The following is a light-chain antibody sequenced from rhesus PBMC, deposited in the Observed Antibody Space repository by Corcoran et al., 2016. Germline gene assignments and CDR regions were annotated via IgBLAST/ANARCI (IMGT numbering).Light chain of an antibody. CDR2: AAS. CDR3: QHYYDVPYS. Sequence: DIQMTQSPSALSASVGDRVTISCRASQNIDSNLAWYQQKPGKAPKLLISAASSLQIGIPFWFSGSGSGTDFTLAISSLPPEDSATYYCQHYYDVPYSFGQGTKVEIK. V-gene: IGKV1S8*01. J-gene: IGKJ2*01. CDR1: QNIDSN.